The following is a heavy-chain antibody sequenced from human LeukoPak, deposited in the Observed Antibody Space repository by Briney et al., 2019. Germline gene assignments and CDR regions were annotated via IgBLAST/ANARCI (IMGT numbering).Heavy chain of an antibody. CDR1: GDSINSLDL. CDR3: AGLVGRYSSGLYYYYFDY. V-gene: IGHV4-4*02. CDR2: MYLSGTT. Sequence: SETLSLTCTVSGDSINSLDLWSWVCQPPGQGLEWIGEMYLSGTTHSNPSVKSRVTISIDKSKNQFFLNLSFVTAADTAVYYCAGLVGRYSSGLYYYYFDYWGQGTLVTVSS. D-gene: IGHD3-22*01. J-gene: IGHJ4*02.